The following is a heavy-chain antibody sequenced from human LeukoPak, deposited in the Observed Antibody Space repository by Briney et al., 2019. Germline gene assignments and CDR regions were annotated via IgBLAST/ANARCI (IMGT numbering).Heavy chain of an antibody. J-gene: IGHJ6*02. V-gene: IGHV3-23*01. CDR2: ISGSAVTT. Sequence: PGGSLRLSCAASGFTFCSYVMGWVRPAPGKGLEWVSAISGSAVTTYYADSVKGRFTISRDNSRNTLYLQMNSLRPDDTAVYYCAKRASVTNYYYPLDVWGQGTAVTVSS. CDR1: GFTFCSYV. CDR3: AKRASVTNYYYPLDV.